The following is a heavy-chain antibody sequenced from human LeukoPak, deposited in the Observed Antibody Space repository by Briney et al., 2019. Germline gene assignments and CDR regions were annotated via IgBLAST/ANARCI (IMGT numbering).Heavy chain of an antibody. D-gene: IGHD6-13*01. V-gene: IGHV3-23*01. J-gene: IGHJ4*02. CDR1: GFTFSRYD. CDR3: ARIPNTISWYFDY. Sequence: GGSLRLSCAASGFTFSRYDMSWVRQAPGKGLEWVSAIGGSGDTTYYADSVKGRFTVSRDNSNNTLFLQMSSLRAEDTALYYCARIPNTISWYFDYWGQGTLVTVSS. CDR2: IGGSGDTT.